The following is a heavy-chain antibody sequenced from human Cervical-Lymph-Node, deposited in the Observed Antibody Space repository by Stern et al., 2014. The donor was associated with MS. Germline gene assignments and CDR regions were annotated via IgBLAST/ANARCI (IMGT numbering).Heavy chain of an antibody. CDR2: INAQSGGT. CDR3: ARDKGVGSPSWGPYDYYYALDV. D-gene: IGHD3-16*01. Sequence: QVQLMQSGAEVKKPGASVKVSCKAFGDTYTGDYIHWVRQAPGQGLEWMGRINAQSGGTDYPQRFQGRVTMNRDTSTSTDYMEVNSLRSDDTAVYYCARDKGVGSPSWGPYDYYYALDVWGQGTTVTVSS. CDR1: GDTYTGDY. V-gene: IGHV1-2*06. J-gene: IGHJ6*02.